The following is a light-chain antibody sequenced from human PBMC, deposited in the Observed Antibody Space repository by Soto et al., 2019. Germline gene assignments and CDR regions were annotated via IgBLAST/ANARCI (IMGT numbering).Light chain of an antibody. CDR3: MQGTHWPIT. Sequence: EVVMTQSPLSLPVTLVQPASISCRSNQSLVHSDGIAYFSWFQQRPGRSPRRLIYKVSNRDSGVPARFSGSGSGTDFALKISRVEAEDVGVYYCMQGTHWPITFGQGTRLEI. CDR1: QSLVHSDGIAY. CDR2: KVS. V-gene: IGKV2-30*02. J-gene: IGKJ5*01.